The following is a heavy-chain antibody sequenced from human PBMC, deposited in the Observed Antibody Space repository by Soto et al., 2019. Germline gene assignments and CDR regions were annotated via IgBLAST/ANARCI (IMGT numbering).Heavy chain of an antibody. Sequence: QVHLVESGGGVVQPGRSLRLSCAASGFTFSNYGMHWVRQAPGKGLEWVAVIWYDGSDKYYADSVKGRFTISRDNSKNTLFLQMNSLRAEDTAVYYCARGPATIVGAMVSWGQGTLVTVSS. CDR3: ARGPATIVGAMVS. CDR2: IWYDGSDK. J-gene: IGHJ5*02. V-gene: IGHV3-33*01. CDR1: GFTFSNYG. D-gene: IGHD1-26*01.